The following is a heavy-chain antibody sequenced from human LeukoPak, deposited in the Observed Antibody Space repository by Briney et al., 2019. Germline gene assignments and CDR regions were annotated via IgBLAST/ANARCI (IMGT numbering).Heavy chain of an antibody. V-gene: IGHV4-34*01. J-gene: IGHJ4*02. CDR2: INHSGST. CDR1: GGSFSGYY. D-gene: IGHD6-13*01. CDR3: ARYSSSWTYYFDY. Sequence: KPSETLSLTCAVYGGSFSGYYWSWIRQPPGKGLEWIGEINHSGSTNYNPSLKSRVTISVDTSKNQFSLKLSSVTAADTAVYYCARYSSSWTYYFDYWGQGTLVTVSS.